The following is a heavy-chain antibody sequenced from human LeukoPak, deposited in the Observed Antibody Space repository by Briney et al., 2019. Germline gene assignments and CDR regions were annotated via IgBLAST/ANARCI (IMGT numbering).Heavy chain of an antibody. CDR2: INPSSGAT. Sequence: GASVTVSFTASGYSFSGYYMHWVRQAPGEGIEWMGWINPSSGATKYAQEFQGRVTMTRDTSIATAYMELRSLTSDDTAVYYCAKVRPPSVVTAAIDSWGQGTLVIVSS. V-gene: IGHV1-2*02. J-gene: IGHJ4*02. CDR3: AKVRPPSVVTAAIDS. CDR1: GYSFSGYY. D-gene: IGHD2-21*02.